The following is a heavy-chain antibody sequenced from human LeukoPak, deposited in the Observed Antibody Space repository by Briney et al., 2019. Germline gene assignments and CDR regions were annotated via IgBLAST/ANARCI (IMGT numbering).Heavy chain of an antibody. CDR3: AREWGETWNARYYYHGMDV. CDR2: ISTGSSTI. V-gene: IGHV3-48*01. CDR1: GFTFSSYN. D-gene: IGHD1-1*01. J-gene: IGHJ6*02. Sequence: GGSLRLSCAASGFTFSSYNMNWVRQAPGKGLEWVSCISTGSSTIYYADSVKGRFTTSRDNAKKSLYLQMNSLRAEDTAVYYCAREWGETWNARYYYHGMDVWGQGTTVTVSS.